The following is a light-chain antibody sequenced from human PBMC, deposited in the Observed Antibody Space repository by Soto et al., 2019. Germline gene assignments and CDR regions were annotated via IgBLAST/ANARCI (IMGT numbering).Light chain of an antibody. CDR2: GAS. CDR3: QQYNNWPPWT. Sequence: EIVMTQSPATLSVSPGERATLSCRASQSVSSNSAWYQQKPGQAPRLLIYGASTRATGIPARSSGSGSGTEFTLSISSLQSEDFAVYYCQQYNNWPPWTFGQGTKVELK. CDR1: QSVSSN. V-gene: IGKV3-15*01. J-gene: IGKJ1*01.